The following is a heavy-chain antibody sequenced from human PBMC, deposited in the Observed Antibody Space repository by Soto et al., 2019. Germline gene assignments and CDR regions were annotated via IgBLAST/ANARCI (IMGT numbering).Heavy chain of an antibody. V-gene: IGHV3-23*01. J-gene: IGHJ4*02. CDR3: AKRTGHIAVAGTFDY. CDR2: ISGSGGST. D-gene: IGHD6-19*01. CDR1: GFTFSSYA. Sequence: AGGSLRLSCAASGFTFSSYAMSWVRQAPGKGLEWVSAISGSGGSTYYADSVKGRFTISRDNSKNTLYLQMNSLRAEDTAVYYCAKRTGHIAVAGTFDYWGQGTLVTVSS.